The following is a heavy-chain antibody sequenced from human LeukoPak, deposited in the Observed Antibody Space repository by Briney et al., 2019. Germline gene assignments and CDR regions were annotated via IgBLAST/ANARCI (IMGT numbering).Heavy chain of an antibody. V-gene: IGHV3-53*01. CDR3: ARVAGELLYSLDY. CDR1: GFTVSSND. CDR2: IYSGGST. D-gene: IGHD3-10*01. J-gene: IGHJ4*02. Sequence: GGSLRLSCAASGFTVSSNDMSWVRQAPGKGLECISVIYSGGSTDYADSVKGRLTISRDNSKNTLYLQMNSLRAEDTAVYNCARVAGELLYSLDYWGQGTLVTVSS.